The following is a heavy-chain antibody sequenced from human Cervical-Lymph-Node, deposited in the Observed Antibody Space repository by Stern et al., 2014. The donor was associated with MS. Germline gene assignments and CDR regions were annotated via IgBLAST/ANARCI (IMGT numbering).Heavy chain of an antibody. J-gene: IGHJ4*02. Sequence: QVQLVESGAEVKKPAASVKAPCKASRYTFTSYHIHWVRQAPGQGLECMGIINPSGGSPSYAQKFQGRLTMTRDTSTSTVCMELSSLRSEDTAVYYCARVAMTSLDYWGQGTLVTVSS. CDR1: RYTFTSYH. CDR3: ARVAMTSLDY. V-gene: IGHV1-46*03. CDR2: INPSGGSP.